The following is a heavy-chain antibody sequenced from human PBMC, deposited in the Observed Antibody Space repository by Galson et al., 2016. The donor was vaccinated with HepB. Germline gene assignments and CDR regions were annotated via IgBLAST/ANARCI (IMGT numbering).Heavy chain of an antibody. V-gene: IGHV4-4*02. CDR2: IYHSGRS. D-gene: IGHD1-1*01. CDR1: GGSISTDNW. Sequence: SETLSLTCAVFGGSISTDNWWSWARQPPGKGLEWIGEIYHSGRSNYNPSFKNRAIMSVDKSKNQLSLRLTSLTAADTAVYFCARAPAWTGAFDIWGQGTPVTVSS. J-gene: IGHJ3*02. CDR3: ARAPAWTGAFDI.